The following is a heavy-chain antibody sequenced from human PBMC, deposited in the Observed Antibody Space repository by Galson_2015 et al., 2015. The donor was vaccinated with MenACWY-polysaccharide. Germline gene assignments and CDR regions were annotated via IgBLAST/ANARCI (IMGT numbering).Heavy chain of an antibody. CDR3: ARYTVAGIMAYGMDV. V-gene: IGHV3-23*01. J-gene: IGHJ6*02. Sequence: SLRLSCAASRFTLSSYAMSWVRQAPGKGLEWVSAISDSGGSTFYADSVKGRFTISRDNSKNTLYLQMNSLRAEDTAVYYCARYTVAGIMAYGMDVWGQGTTVTVSS. D-gene: IGHD6-19*01. CDR1: RFTLSSYA. CDR2: ISDSGGST.